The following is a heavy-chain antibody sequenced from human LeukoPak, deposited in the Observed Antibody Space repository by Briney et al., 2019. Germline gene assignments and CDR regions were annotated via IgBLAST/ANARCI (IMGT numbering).Heavy chain of an antibody. J-gene: IGHJ5*02. CDR2: MNPNSGNT. CDR3: ARTRGIAAAGRRPNNWFDP. D-gene: IGHD6-13*01. V-gene: IGHV1-8*01. CDR1: GYTFTSYD. Sequence: ASVKVSCKASGYTFTSYDINWVRQATGQGLEWTGWMNPNSGNTGYAQKFQGRVTMTRNTSISTAYMELSSLRSEDTAVYYCARTRGIAAAGRRPNNWFDPWGQGTLVTVSS.